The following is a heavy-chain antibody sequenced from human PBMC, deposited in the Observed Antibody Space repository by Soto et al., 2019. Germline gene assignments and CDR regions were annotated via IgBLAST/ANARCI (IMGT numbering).Heavy chain of an antibody. Sequence: GSLRLSCAASGFTFSSYAMSWVRQAPGKGLEWIGYIYYSGSTNYNPSLKSRVTISVDTSKSQFSLKLSSVTAADTAVYYCARDVVVVAAGRGNWFDPWGQGTLVTVSS. CDR3: ARDVVVVAAGRGNWFDP. D-gene: IGHD2-15*01. CDR2: IYYSGST. J-gene: IGHJ5*02. CDR1: GFTFSSYA. V-gene: IGHV4-59*12.